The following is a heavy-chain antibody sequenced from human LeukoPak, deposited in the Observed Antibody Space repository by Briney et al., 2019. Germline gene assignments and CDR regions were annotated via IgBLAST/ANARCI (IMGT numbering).Heavy chain of an antibody. V-gene: IGHV7-4-1*02. D-gene: IGHD6-19*01. CDR2: IDTNTGNP. Sequence: ASVKVSCKASGYTFTSYAMNWVRQAPGQGLEWMGWIDTNTGNPTYAQGFTGRFVFSLDTSVSTAYLQISSLKAEDTAVYYCARDLTGIAVAGVDYWGQGTLVTVSS. CDR1: GYTFTSYA. J-gene: IGHJ4*02. CDR3: ARDLTGIAVAGVDY.